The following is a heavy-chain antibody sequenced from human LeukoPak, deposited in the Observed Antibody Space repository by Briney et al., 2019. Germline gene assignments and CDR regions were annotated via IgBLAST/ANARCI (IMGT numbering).Heavy chain of an antibody. CDR3: AKDFYSSGKSIDY. J-gene: IGHJ4*02. D-gene: IGHD6-19*01. Sequence: GGSLRLSCAASGFTFSSYAMSWVRQAPGKGLEWVSLISGSGGSTYYADSVKGRFTISRDNSKNTLYLQMNSPRGEDTAVYYCAKDFYSSGKSIDYWGQGTLVTVSS. CDR1: GFTFSSYA. CDR2: ISGSGGST. V-gene: IGHV3-23*01.